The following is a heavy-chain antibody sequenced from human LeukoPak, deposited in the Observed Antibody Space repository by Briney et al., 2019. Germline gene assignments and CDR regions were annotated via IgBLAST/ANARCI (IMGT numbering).Heavy chain of an antibody. V-gene: IGHV4-34*01. Sequence: PSETLSLTCAVYGGSFSGYYWTYIRQPPGKGLEWIGEINHSGSTNYNPSLKSRVTISIDTSKNQFSLRLSSVTAADTAVYYCARGAAGYSYGWGQGTLVTVSS. CDR1: GGSFSGYY. D-gene: IGHD5-18*01. J-gene: IGHJ4*02. CDR2: INHSGST. CDR3: ARGAAGYSYG.